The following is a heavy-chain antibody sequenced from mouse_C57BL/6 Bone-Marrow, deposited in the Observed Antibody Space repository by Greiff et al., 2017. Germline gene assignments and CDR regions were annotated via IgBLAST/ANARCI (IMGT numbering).Heavy chain of an antibody. D-gene: IGHD1-1*01. V-gene: IGHV1-64*01. CDR3: ARYYGSSLYAMDY. Sequence: VQLQQSGAELVKPGASVKLSCKASGYTFTSYWMHWVKQRPGQGLEWIGMIHPNSGSTNYNEKFKSKATLTVDKSSSTAYMQLSSLTSEDSAVYCCARYYGSSLYAMDYWGQGTSVTVSA. CDR1: GYTFTSYW. J-gene: IGHJ4*01. CDR2: IHPNSGST.